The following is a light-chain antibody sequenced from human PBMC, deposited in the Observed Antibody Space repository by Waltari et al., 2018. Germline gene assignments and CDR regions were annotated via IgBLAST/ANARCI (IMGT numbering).Light chain of an antibody. Sequence: QSALTQPASVSGSPGQSITISCTGTSSDIGGYNYVSWYQQHPGKAPKLMIFDVTKRPPGVSDRFSGSKSGNTASLTISGLHTDDESDYYCSSYTSTNAVIFGGGTKVTVL. CDR1: SSDIGGYNY. J-gene: IGLJ2*01. V-gene: IGLV2-14*03. CDR3: SSYTSTNAVI. CDR2: DVT.